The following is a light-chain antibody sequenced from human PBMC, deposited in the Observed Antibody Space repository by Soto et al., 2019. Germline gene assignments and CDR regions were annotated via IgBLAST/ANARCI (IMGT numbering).Light chain of an antibody. CDR1: QSVSSSY. V-gene: IGKV3D-15*01. Sequence: EIVKPQSSATLSVSPGERATLSCRAIQSVSSSYLAWYXQXPXXAPGXLIXGASCRATRIPDGFSGSGSGXDVHLTITGLRSEDFAVYYFHHSNNWSRMLGQGIKVDIK. CDR2: GAS. J-gene: IGKJ1*01. CDR3: HHSNNWSRM.